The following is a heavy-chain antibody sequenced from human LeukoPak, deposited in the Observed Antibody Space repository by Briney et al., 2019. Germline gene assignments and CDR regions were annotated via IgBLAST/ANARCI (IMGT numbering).Heavy chain of an antibody. D-gene: IGHD4-17*01. V-gene: IGHV1-3*01. Sequence: GASVKVSCKASGYTFTSYAMHWVRQAPGQRLEWMGWINAGNGNTKYSQKFQGRVTITRDTSASTAYMELSSLRSEDTAVYYCARDYHVDYYFDYWGQGTLVTVSS. J-gene: IGHJ4*02. CDR3: ARDYHVDYYFDY. CDR2: INAGNGNT. CDR1: GYTFTSYA.